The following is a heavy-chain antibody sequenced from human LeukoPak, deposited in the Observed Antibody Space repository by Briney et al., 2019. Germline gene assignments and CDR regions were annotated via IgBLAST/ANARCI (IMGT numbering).Heavy chain of an antibody. V-gene: IGHV1-69*04. J-gene: IGHJ4*02. CDR1: GGTFSSYA. D-gene: IGHD3-10*01. CDR2: IIPILGIA. Sequence: ASVKVSCKASGGTFSSYAISWVRQAPGQGLEWMGRIIPILGIANYAQKFQGRVTITADKSTSTAYMELSSLRSEDTAVYYCARTYYYGSGSEYLDYWGQGTLVTVSS. CDR3: ARTYYYGSGSEYLDY.